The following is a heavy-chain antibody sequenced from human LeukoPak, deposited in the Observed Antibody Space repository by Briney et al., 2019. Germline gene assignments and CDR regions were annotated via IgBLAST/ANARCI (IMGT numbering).Heavy chain of an antibody. CDR2: INTDGTVS. V-gene: IGHV3-74*01. CDR3: ATKQWLAPPPDS. D-gene: IGHD6-19*01. J-gene: IGHJ4*02. Sequence: GGSLRLSCAASGFTFSKCWMLWVRQAPGKGLESVSRINTDGTVSTYADSVKGRFTVSRDNADNTMFLQMNSVRDEDTAVYYCATKQWLAPPPDSWGQGTPVTVSS. CDR1: GFTFSKCW.